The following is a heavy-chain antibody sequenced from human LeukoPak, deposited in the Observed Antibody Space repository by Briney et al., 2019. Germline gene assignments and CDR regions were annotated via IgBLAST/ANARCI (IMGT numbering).Heavy chain of an antibody. CDR3: ARQDCSSTGCQNDY. CDR2: IYPGDSDT. V-gene: IGHV5-51*01. CDR1: GYTFTSYW. D-gene: IGHD2-2*01. J-gene: IGHJ4*02. Sequence: GESLKISCQGSGYTFTSYWIGWVRQMPGKGLEWMGIIYPGDSDTTYRPSLQGQVTISANESISPSYLQWSSRKASNTAMYYCARQDCSSTGCQNDYWGQGTLVTVSS.